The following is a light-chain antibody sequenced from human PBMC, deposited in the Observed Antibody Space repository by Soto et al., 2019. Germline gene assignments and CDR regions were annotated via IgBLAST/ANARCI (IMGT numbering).Light chain of an antibody. CDR1: QGISNY. V-gene: IGKV1-27*01. Sequence: DIQITQSPSSLSKSVGDRVTITCRASQGISNYLAWYQQKSGKVPNLLIYAASTLRSGVPSRFSGSGSGTDFTLTISSLQPEDVATYYCQSYDSARWAFGQGTKVDIK. J-gene: IGKJ1*01. CDR3: QSYDSARWA. CDR2: AAS.